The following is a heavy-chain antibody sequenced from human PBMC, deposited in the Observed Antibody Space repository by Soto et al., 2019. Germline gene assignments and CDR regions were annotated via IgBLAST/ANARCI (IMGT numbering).Heavy chain of an antibody. Sequence: EVRLVESGGGLVKPGGSLRLSCAASGLTFSNAWKSWVRQAPGKGLEWVGRIKSQTDGGATHYAAPVKARFTTSRDDSRNTLYLQMSSLKPDDTAMYCCTTVGYRDYGLALAVWGQGTLVTVSS. CDR2: IKSQTDGGAT. J-gene: IGHJ3*01. CDR1: GLTFSNAW. D-gene: IGHD4-17*01. CDR3: TTVGYRDYGLALAV. V-gene: IGHV3-15*01.